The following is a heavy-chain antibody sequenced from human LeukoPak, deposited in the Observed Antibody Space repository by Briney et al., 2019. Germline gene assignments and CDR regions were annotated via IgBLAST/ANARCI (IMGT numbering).Heavy chain of an antibody. V-gene: IGHV4-59*01. CDR1: RGFLPGYY. CDR2: VYATGNT. CDR3: ARVGSGGAWFDF. J-gene: IGHJ4*02. D-gene: IGHD6-19*01. Sequence: PSQCMSLTWTVARGFLPGYYWSWIRQPPGKGLEWIAYVYATGNTNYNPSLKTRAPTSMDTSKNQLSLTLTSVTAADTAVYYCARVGSGGAWFDFWGQGTLVSVSS.